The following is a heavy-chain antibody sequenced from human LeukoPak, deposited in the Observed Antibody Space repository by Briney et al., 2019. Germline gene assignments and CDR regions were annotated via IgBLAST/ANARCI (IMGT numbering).Heavy chain of an antibody. Sequence: PGGSLRLSCAASGITVSGNYMAWVRQAPGRGLEWASVIYSGGNTYHADSVKGRFSIYRDNSKNTVYLQMNGLRVEDTAVYYCARLVTGTTVINSGWFDPWGRGTLVTVAS. D-gene: IGHD4-23*01. CDR1: GITVSGNY. V-gene: IGHV3-66*04. CDR3: ARLVTGTTVINSGWFDP. CDR2: IYSGGNT. J-gene: IGHJ5*02.